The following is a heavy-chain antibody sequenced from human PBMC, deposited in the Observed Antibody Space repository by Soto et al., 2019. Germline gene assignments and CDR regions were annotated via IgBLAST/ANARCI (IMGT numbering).Heavy chain of an antibody. J-gene: IGHJ4*02. CDR1: GFTFSSNS. Sequence: GGSLRLSCAASGFTFSSNSMHWVRQAPGKGLEWVSYISSSSSTIYYADSVKGRLTISRDNAKNSLYLQMSSLRAEDTAVYYCARGRPYYFDYWGQGTLVTVSS. CDR2: ISSSSSTI. CDR3: ARGRPYYFDY. V-gene: IGHV3-48*01.